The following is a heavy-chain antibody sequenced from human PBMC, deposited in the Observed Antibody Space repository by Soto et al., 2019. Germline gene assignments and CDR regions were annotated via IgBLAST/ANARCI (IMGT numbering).Heavy chain of an antibody. CDR2: IFYNGRT. J-gene: IGHJ5*01. V-gene: IGHV4-39*01. CDR3: ARGEFSAEDQSDWFAT. D-gene: IGHD1-26*01. CDR1: GGSITSPNYF. Sequence: QVPLQESGPGLVRPSETLSPTCSVSGGSITSPNYFWGWVRRAPGRGPEGIGNIFYNGRTDYRPSLQSRVTISVDTYRNQVSLRLASVTAADTAIYYCARGEFSAEDQSDWFATWGHGTLVTVSS.